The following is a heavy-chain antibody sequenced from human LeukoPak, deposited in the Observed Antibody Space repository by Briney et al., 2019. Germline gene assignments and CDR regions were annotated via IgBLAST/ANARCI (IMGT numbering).Heavy chain of an antibody. D-gene: IGHD1-7*01. V-gene: IGHV3-74*01. CDR3: ATAGNYRFDN. CDR2: MNSDGSTT. Sequence: GGSLRLSCAASGFTFSTTWLHWVRQTPGEGLVWVSRMNSDGSTTNYADSVKGRFTISRDNAKSTLYLQMNNLRVEDTAVDYCATAGNYRFDNWGQGTLVTVSP. J-gene: IGHJ4*02. CDR1: GFTFSTTW.